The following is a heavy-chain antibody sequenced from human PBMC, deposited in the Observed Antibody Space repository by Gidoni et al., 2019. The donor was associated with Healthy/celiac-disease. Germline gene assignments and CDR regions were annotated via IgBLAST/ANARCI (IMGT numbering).Heavy chain of an antibody. J-gene: IGHJ4*02. CDR3: TTDEDY. CDR2: IKSKTDGGKT. Sequence: EVQPVESGVGLVMPGGSLRLSCAASGFPFSNAGMSWVRQAPGKGLEWVGCIKSKTDGGKTDYGAPVKGRFTISRDDSKNTRYLQMDSLKTEDTAVYYCTTDEDYWGQGTLVTVSS. V-gene: IGHV3-15*01. CDR1: GFPFSNAG.